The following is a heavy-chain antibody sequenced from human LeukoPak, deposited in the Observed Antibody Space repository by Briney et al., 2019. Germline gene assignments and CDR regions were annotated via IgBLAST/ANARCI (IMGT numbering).Heavy chain of an antibody. D-gene: IGHD2-15*01. J-gene: IGHJ4*02. Sequence: ASVKVSCKASGYTFTSYGISWVRQAPGQGLEWMGWISAYNGNTNYAQKLQGRVTMTTDTSTSTAYIELRSLRSDDTAVYYCARGTNIEVVVAATEYYFDYWGQGTLVTVSS. CDR3: ARGTNIEVVVAATEYYFDY. CDR2: ISAYNGNT. CDR1: GYTFTSYG. V-gene: IGHV1-18*01.